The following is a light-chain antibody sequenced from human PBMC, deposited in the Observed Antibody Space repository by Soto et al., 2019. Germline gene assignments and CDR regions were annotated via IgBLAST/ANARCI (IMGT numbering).Light chain of an antibody. J-gene: IGLJ3*02. CDR2: EVS. CDR1: SSDVGGYNY. CDR3: SSFTSSSTRV. V-gene: IGLV2-14*01. Sequence: QSVLTQPASVSGSPGQSITISCTGTSSDVGGYNYVSWYQLHPGKAPKVMIYEVSSRPSGVSDRFSGSKSGNTASLTISGLQAEDEADYYCSSFTSSSTRVFGGGTQLTVL.